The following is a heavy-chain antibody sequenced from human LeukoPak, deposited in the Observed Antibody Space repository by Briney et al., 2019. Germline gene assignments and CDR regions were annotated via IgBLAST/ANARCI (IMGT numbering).Heavy chain of an antibody. CDR3: ARDGRVDAFDI. CDR2: IYYSGST. V-gene: IGHV4-31*03. J-gene: IGHJ3*02. CDR1: GGSISSGGYF. D-gene: IGHD1-26*01. Sequence: SQTLSLTCTVSGGSISSGGYFWSWIRQHPGKGLEWIGYIYYSGSTYYNPSHKSRVTISVDTSKNQFSLKLSSVTAADTAAYYCARDGRVDAFDIWGQGTMVTVSS.